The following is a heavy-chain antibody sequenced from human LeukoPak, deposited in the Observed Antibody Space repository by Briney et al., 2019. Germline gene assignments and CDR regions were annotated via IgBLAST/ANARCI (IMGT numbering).Heavy chain of an antibody. D-gene: IGHD4-23*01. J-gene: IGHJ4*02. CDR3: ARGGVTLGY. Sequence: SETLSPTXTVSGGSISSYYWSWIRQPPGKGLEWIGYIYYSGSTNYNPSLKSRVTISVDTSKNQFSLKLSSVTAADTAVYYCARGGVTLGYWGQGTLVTVSS. CDR1: GGSISSYY. V-gene: IGHV4-59*01. CDR2: IYYSGST.